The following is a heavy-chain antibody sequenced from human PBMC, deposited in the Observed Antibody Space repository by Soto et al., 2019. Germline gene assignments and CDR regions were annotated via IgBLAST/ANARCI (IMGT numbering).Heavy chain of an antibody. CDR1: GGSFSGYY. J-gene: IGHJ4*02. Sequence: SETLSLTCAVYGGSFSGYYWSWIRQTPGKGLEWIGEINHSGGTNYNPSLKSRVTISVDTSKNQFSLKLSSVTAADTAVYYCARVRFWSGYYTQDYWGQGTLVTVSS. D-gene: IGHD3-3*01. V-gene: IGHV4-34*01. CDR3: ARVRFWSGYYTQDY. CDR2: INHSGGT.